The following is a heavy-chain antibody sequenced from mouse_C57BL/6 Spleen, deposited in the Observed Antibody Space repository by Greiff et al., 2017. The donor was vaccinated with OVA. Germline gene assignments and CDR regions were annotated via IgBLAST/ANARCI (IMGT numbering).Heavy chain of an antibody. CDR2: INPYNGGT. D-gene: IGHD3-2*02. Sequence: QLQQSGPVLVKPGASVKMSCKASGYTFTDYYMNWVKQSHGKSLEWIGVINPYNGGTSYNQKFKGKATLTVDKSSSTAYMELNSLTSEDSAVYYCARKKTAQAPFDYWGQGTTLTVSS. CDR3: ARKKTAQAPFDY. J-gene: IGHJ2*01. CDR1: GYTFTDYY. V-gene: IGHV1-19*01.